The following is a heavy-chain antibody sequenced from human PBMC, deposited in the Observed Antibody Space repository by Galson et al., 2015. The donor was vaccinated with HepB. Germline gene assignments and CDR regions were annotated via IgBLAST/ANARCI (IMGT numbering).Heavy chain of an antibody. V-gene: IGHV3-7*01. D-gene: IGHD2-2*01. Sequence: SLRLSCAASGYPFNTYWMSCVRQAPGKGLEWVANIKQDDGEKYYVDSVEGRFTISRDNAKNSLFLQMKSLRVEDTAVYLCARDAYATGSLDYWGQGTLVTVSS. CDR2: IKQDDGEK. CDR1: GYPFNTYW. J-gene: IGHJ4*02. CDR3: ARDAYATGSLDY.